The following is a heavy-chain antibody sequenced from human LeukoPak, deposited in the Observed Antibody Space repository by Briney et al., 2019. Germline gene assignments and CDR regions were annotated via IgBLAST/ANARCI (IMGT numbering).Heavy chain of an antibody. V-gene: IGHV4-34*01. J-gene: IGHJ4*02. CDR3: ARPPSYDSSGYFDY. Sequence: SETLSLTCAVYGGSFSGYYWSWIRQPPGKGLEWIGEINHSGSTNYNPSLKSRVTISVDTSKNQFSLKLSSVTAADTAVYYRARPPSYDSSGYFDYWGQGTLVTVSS. CDR2: INHSGST. D-gene: IGHD3-22*01. CDR1: GGSFSGYY.